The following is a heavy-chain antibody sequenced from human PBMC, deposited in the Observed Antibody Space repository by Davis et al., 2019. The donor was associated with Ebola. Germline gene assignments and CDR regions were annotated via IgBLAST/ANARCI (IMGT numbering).Heavy chain of an antibody. J-gene: IGHJ4*02. D-gene: IGHD6-13*01. V-gene: IGHV3-30*18. CDR1: GFTFSSYA. CDR2: ISYDGSNK. CDR3: AKGGSLAY. Sequence: GGSLRLSCAASGFTFSSYAMTWVRQAPGKGLEWVAVISYDGSNKYYADSVKGRFTISRDNSKNTLYLQMNSLRAEDTAVYYCAKGGSLAYWGQGTLVTVSS.